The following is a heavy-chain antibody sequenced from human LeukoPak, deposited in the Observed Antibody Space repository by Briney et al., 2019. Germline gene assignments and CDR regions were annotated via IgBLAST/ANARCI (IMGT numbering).Heavy chain of an antibody. CDR1: GGSISSYY. Sequence: PSETLSLTCTVSGGSISSYYWSWIRQPPGKGLEWIGYIYYSGSTNYNPSLKSRVTISVDTSKNQFSLKLSSVTAADTAAYFCARASSTDWYNWFDPWGQGILVNVSS. J-gene: IGHJ5*02. CDR3: ARASSTDWYNWFDP. D-gene: IGHD3-9*01. V-gene: IGHV4-59*12. CDR2: IYYSGST.